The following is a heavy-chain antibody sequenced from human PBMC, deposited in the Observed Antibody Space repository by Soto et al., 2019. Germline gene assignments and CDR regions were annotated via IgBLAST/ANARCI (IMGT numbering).Heavy chain of an antibody. J-gene: IGHJ2*01. V-gene: IGHV4-4*02. CDR1: GGSISSSNW. D-gene: IGHD2-21*02. CDR3: ARRVVVTREKGQNWYFDL. CDR2: IYHSGST. Sequence: QVQLQESGPGLVKPSGTLSLTCAVSGGSISSSNWWSWVRQPPGKGLEWIGEIYHSGSTNYNPSLKSRVTISVDKSKNQFSLKLSSVTAADTAVYYRARRVVVTREKGQNWYFDLWGRGTLVTVSS.